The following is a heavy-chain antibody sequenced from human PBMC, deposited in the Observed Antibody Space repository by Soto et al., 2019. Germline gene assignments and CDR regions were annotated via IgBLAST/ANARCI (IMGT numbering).Heavy chain of an antibody. V-gene: IGHV4-59*01. J-gene: IGHJ5*02. CDR2: MSYSGSS. CDR3: ARTRITSTAATFDP. CDR1: GGSLSTYD. D-gene: IGHD1-20*01. Sequence: PSATLSITCTVSGGSLSTYDWSWIRQPPGKGLEWIVYMSYSGSSNYNPSLKSRVTMSVDTSKNQVSLKLSSVTAADTAVYYCARTRITSTAATFDPWGQGTLVTVSS.